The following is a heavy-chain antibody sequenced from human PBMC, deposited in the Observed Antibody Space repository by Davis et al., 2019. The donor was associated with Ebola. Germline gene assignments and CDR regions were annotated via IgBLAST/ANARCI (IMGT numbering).Heavy chain of an antibody. CDR3: ARHLLGTNYYYYGMDV. CDR1: GYSFTSYW. V-gene: IGHV5-51*01. D-gene: IGHD1-14*01. J-gene: IGHJ6*02. Sequence: GESLKISCKGSGYSFTSYWTGWVRQMPGKGLEWMGIIYPGDSDTRYSPSFQGQVTISADKSISTAYLQWSSLKASDTAMYYCARHLLGTNYYYYGMDVWGQGTTVTVSS. CDR2: IYPGDSDT.